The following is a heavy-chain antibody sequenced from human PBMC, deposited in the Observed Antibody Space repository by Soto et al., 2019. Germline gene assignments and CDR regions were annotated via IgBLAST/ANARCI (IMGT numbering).Heavy chain of an antibody. V-gene: IGHV4-4*07. CDR1: GAYISDFS. CDR3: ARETGENWTYEAH. Sequence: SETLSLTGRVSGAYISDFSCSWIRQPAGKGLEWIGRITINGNTQKNPSFKSRVTMSIDTSRNQFSLNLQSATAADTALYYCARETGENWTYEAHWGPRTLVPFCS. D-gene: IGHD7-27*01. CDR2: ITINGNT. J-gene: IGHJ1*01.